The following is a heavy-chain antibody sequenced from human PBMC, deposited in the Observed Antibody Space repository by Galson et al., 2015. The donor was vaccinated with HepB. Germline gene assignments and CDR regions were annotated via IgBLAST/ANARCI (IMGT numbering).Heavy chain of an antibody. V-gene: IGHV3-30*18. CDR3: AKSWDLRRELDS. D-gene: IGHD1-26*01. Sequence: SLRLSCAVSGFTFSNYGIHWVRQPPGKGLEWVAVVSYDGSNKYYADSVRGRFTISRDNSKNTLYLQMNSLRAEDTAVYYCAKSWDLRRELDSWGQGTLVTVSS. CDR1: GFTFSNYG. CDR2: VSYDGSNK. J-gene: IGHJ4*02.